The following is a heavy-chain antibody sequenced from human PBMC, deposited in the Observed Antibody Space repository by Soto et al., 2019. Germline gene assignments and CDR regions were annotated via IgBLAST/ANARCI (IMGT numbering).Heavy chain of an antibody. V-gene: IGHV1-2*02. D-gene: IGHD3-3*01. CDR1: GYPVTAYY. Sequence: QLHLVRSGAVVKKPGASVTVSCSASGYPVTAYYMHWVRQAPGRWLEWMGGINPATGAAKYTQTLPGRVARIGGTSTSTVFMELSGLTSVDTAVFYCARGGGVGVAGSAAFDMWGQGTLVTVSS. J-gene: IGHJ3*02. CDR3: ARGGGVGVAGSAAFDM. CDR2: INPATGAA.